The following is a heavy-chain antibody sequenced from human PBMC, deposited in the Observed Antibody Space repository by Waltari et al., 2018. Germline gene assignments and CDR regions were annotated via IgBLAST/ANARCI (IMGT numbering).Heavy chain of an antibody. Sequence: QLQESGPGLVEPSETLSLTCVVSDYSVNSRHYWGWIRQPPGKGLEWIASIYYTGSTYYNPSLKSRVTISVDKFKNLFSLKLNYVTAADTAVYYCARDPSQFSSDWYFDIWGLGTMVTVSS. CDR2: IYYTGST. CDR3: ARDPSQFSSDWYFDI. CDR1: DYSVNSRHY. D-gene: IGHD6-13*01. V-gene: IGHV4-38-2*02. J-gene: IGHJ3*02.